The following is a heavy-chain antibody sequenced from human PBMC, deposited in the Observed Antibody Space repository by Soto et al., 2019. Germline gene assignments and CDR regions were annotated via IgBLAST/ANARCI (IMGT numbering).Heavy chain of an antibody. Sequence: PGGSLRLSCAASGFTFSSYSMNWVRQAPGKGLEWVSSISSSSSYIYYADSVKGRFTISRDNAKNSLYLQMNSLRAEDTAVYYCARGGYSYGDYFDYWGQGTLVTVSS. CDR1: GFTFSSYS. J-gene: IGHJ4*02. CDR2: ISSSSSYI. V-gene: IGHV3-21*01. CDR3: ARGGYSYGDYFDY. D-gene: IGHD5-18*01.